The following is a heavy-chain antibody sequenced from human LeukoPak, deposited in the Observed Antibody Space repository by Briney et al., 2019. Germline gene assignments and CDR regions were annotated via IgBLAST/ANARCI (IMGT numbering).Heavy chain of an antibody. CDR2: IGDSGGST. CDR1: GFTLGAM. J-gene: IGHJ4*02. Sequence: PGGSLRLSCAASGFTLGAMSWLRQAPGQGLEWVSTIGDSGGSTYYADSVKGRFTISRDNSKNTLYLQMNSLRAEDSAVYYCAKYRWFGDSYDSWGQGTLVTVSS. D-gene: IGHD3-10*01. CDR3: AKYRWFGDSYDS. V-gene: IGHV3-23*01.